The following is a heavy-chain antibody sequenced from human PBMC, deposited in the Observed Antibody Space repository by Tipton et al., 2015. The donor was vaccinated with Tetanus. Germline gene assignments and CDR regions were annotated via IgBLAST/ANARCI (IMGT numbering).Heavy chain of an antibody. V-gene: IGHV1-46*01. J-gene: IGHJ4*02. CDR2: INPSGGST. Sequence: QLVQSGAEVKKPGSSVKVSCKASGGTFSSYAISWVRQAPGQGLEWMGIINPSGGSTSYAQKFQGRVTMTRDTSTSTVYMELSSLRSEDTAVYYCARGVAGTSPLLRLPDYWGQGTLVTVSS. CDR3: ARGVAGTSPLLRLPDY. D-gene: IGHD6-19*01. CDR1: GGTFSSYA.